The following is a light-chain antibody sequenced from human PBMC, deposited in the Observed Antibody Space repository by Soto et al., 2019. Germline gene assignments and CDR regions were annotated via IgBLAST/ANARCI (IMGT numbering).Light chain of an antibody. J-gene: IGKJ1*01. V-gene: IGKV3-15*01. CDR2: GAS. CDR3: LQYNNWPQT. Sequence: EIGMTQSQATLSVSTGERATLSCMARQSVSSNLAWYQHRPGQAPRLLINGASTRATGIPGRFSGSGSGTEFTLTISSLQSEDIAVYFCLQYNNWPQTFGQGTTVDIK. CDR1: QSVSSN.